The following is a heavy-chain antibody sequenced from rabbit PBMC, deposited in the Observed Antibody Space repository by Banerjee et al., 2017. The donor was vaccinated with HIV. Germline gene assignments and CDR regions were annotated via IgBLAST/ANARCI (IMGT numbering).Heavy chain of an antibody. V-gene: IGHV1S45*01. CDR3: ARCANDGNFGSNL. CDR2: IWPGDGST. CDR1: GFSFSSSYW. Sequence: EESGGGLVQPEGSLTLTCTASGFSFSSSYWICWVRQAPGKGLEWIACIWPGDGSTYYASWAKGRFTISKTSSTTVTLQMTSLTAADTATYFCARCANDGNFGSNLWGPGTLVTVS. D-gene: IGHD3-1*01. J-gene: IGHJ4*01.